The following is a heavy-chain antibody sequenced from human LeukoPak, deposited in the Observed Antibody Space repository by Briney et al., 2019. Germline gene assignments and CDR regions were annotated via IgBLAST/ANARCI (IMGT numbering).Heavy chain of an antibody. D-gene: IGHD6-25*01. J-gene: IGHJ2*01. CDR1: GGSVSNGNYY. V-gene: IGHV4-61*01. CDR3: ARDSLLRGSGWDYWYFDL. Sequence: PSETLSLTCTVSGGSVSNGNYYWSWNRQPPGKGLEWISNMHYSGSTNYNPSLKSRVTISVDTSMNQLSLLLTSATAADTAVYYCARDSLLRGSGWDYWYFDLWGRGTLVTVSS. CDR2: MHYSGST.